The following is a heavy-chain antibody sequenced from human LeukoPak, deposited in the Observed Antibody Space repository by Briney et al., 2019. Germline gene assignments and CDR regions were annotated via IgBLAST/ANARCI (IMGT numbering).Heavy chain of an antibody. CDR3: ATGYGSGSYWKYNWFDP. CDR2: IIPIFGTA. Sequence: GDSVKVSCLPSGCSFSRYAISWVRQAPGHGLKWMGGIIPIFGTANYAQKFQGRVTITADESTSSAYMELSSLRSEDTAVYYWATGYGSGSYWKYNWFDPWGQGTLVTLSS. CDR1: GCSFSRYA. J-gene: IGHJ5*02. D-gene: IGHD3-10*01. V-gene: IGHV1-69*13.